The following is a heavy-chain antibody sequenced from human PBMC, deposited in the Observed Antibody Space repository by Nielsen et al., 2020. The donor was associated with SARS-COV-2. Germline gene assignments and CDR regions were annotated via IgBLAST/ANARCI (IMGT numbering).Heavy chain of an antibody. Sequence: GGSLRLSCAASGFTFSGSAMHWVRQASGKGLEWVGRIRSKANNYATAYAASVKGRFTISRDDSKNTAYLQMNSLKTEDTAVYYCTNSTSSDWYVLWGQGTLVTVSS. V-gene: IGHV3-73*01. D-gene: IGHD6-19*01. J-gene: IGHJ5*02. CDR1: GFTFSGSA. CDR3: TNSTSSDWYVL. CDR2: IRSKANNYAT.